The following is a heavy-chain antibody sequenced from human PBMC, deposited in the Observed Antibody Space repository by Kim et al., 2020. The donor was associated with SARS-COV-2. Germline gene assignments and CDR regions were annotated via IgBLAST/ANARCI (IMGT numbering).Heavy chain of an antibody. D-gene: IGHD1-1*01. CDR3: AKWGSSSTRYGMDV. CDR1: GVSITSYA. Sequence: SETLSLTCTVSGVSITSYAWSWIRQPPGKGLEWIGYTYHSGTTNNNPSLKGRVTILVDTSKNQLSLKLRSVTAADTAVYYCAKWGSSSTRYGMDVWGQGTTVTVSS. CDR2: TYHSGTT. V-gene: IGHV4-59*13. J-gene: IGHJ6*02.